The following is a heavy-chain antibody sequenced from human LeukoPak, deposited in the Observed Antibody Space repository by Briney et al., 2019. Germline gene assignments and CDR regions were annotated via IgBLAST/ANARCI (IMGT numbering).Heavy chain of an antibody. CDR2: IYPGDSDT. V-gene: IGHV5-51*01. Sequence: GESLKISCKGSGYSFTSYWIGWVRQMPGKGLEWMGIIYPGDSDTRYSPSFQGQVTISADKSISTAYLQWSSLKASDTAMYYCVRHSWIPYYYYGMDVWGQGTTITVSS. CDR1: GYSFTSYW. D-gene: IGHD5-18*01. CDR3: VRHSWIPYYYYGMDV. J-gene: IGHJ6*02.